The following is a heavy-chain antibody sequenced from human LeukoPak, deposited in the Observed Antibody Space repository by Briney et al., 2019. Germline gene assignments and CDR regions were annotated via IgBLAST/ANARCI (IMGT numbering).Heavy chain of an antibody. CDR1: GYTFTTYG. Sequence: GASVKVSCKASGYTFTTYGISWVRQAPGQGLEWMGWISTYNGNTNYAQNLQGRVTMTTDTSTSTVHMELRSLRSDDTAVYYCARGRYCSGANCWAIDYFYLDVWGKGTTVTVSS. CDR3: ARGRYCSGANCWAIDYFYLDV. D-gene: IGHD2-15*01. J-gene: IGHJ6*03. V-gene: IGHV1-18*01. CDR2: ISTYNGNT.